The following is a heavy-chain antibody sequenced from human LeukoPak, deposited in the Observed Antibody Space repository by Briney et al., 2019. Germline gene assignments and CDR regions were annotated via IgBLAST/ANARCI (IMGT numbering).Heavy chain of an antibody. CDR3: AKDGVVFDY. V-gene: IGHV3-30*18. D-gene: IGHD3-3*01. CDR2: ISYDGSNK. J-gene: IGHJ4*02. CDR1: GFTFSSYG. Sequence: GGSLRLSCAASGFTFSSYGMHWVRQAPGKGLEWVAVISYDGSNKYYADSVKGRFTISRDNSKNTLYLQMNSLRAEDTAVYYCAKDGVVFDYWGQGTLVTVSS.